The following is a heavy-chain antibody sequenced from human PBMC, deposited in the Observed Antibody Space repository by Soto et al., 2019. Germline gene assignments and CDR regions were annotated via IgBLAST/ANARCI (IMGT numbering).Heavy chain of an antibody. J-gene: IGHJ4*02. D-gene: IGHD2-2*01. Sequence: ASVKVSCNASGYTFTGYYMHWVRQAPGQGLEWIGWINPNSGGTNYAQKFQGRVTMTRDTSISTAYMELSRLRSDDTAVYYCASGYCSSTSCYSFDYWGQGTLVTVSS. CDR3: ASGYCSSTSCYSFDY. CDR2: INPNSGGT. V-gene: IGHV1-2*02. CDR1: GYTFTGYY.